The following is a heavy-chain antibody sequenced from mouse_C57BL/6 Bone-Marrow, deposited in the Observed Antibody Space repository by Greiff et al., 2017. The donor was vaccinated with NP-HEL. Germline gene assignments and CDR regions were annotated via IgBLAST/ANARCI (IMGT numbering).Heavy chain of an antibody. Sequence: VKLMESGAELARPGASVKLSCKASGYTFTSYGISWVKQRTGQGLEWIGEIYPRSGNTYYNEKFKGKATLTADKSSSTAYMELRSLTYEDSAVYFCARGRAYWGQGTLVTVSA. CDR1: GYTFTSYG. CDR2: IYPRSGNT. CDR3: ARGRAY. V-gene: IGHV1-81*01. J-gene: IGHJ3*01.